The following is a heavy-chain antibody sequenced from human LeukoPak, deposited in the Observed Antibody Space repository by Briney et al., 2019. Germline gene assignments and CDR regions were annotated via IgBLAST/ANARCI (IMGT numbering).Heavy chain of an antibody. Sequence: TPSETLSLTCTVSGGSISSSSYYWGWIRQPPGKGLEWIGSIYYSGSTYYNPSLKSRVTISVDTSKNQFSLKLSSVTAADTAVYYCARDNTAGFPFDYWGQGTLVTVSS. D-gene: IGHD2/OR15-2a*01. CDR2: IYYSGST. V-gene: IGHV4-39*07. CDR1: GGSISSSSYY. J-gene: IGHJ4*02. CDR3: ARDNTAGFPFDY.